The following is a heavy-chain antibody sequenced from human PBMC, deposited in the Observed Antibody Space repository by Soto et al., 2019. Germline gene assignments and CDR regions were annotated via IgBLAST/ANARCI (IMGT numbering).Heavy chain of an antibody. Sequence: PGGSLRLSCAASGFTLSSYAMHWVRQAPGKGLEWVAVISYDGSNKYYADSVKGRFTISRDNSKNTLYLQMNSLRAEDTAVYYCTRGGGYNYYYFYGMDVWGQGTTVTVSS. V-gene: IGHV3-30-3*01. CDR3: TRGGGYNYYYFYGMDV. CDR2: ISYDGSNK. D-gene: IGHD5-12*01. J-gene: IGHJ6*02. CDR1: GFTLSSYA.